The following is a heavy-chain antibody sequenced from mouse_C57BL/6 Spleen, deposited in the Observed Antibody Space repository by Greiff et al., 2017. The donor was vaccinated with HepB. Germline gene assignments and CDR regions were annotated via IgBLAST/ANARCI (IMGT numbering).Heavy chain of an antibody. D-gene: IGHD3-2*02. V-gene: IGHV5-6*01. Sequence: EVQVVESGGDLVKPGGSLKLSCAASGFTFSSYGMSWVRQTPDKRLEWVATISSGGSYTYYPDSVKGRFTISRDNAKNTLYLQMSSLKSEDTAMYYCARPDSSGSAWFAYWGQGTLVTVSA. CDR3: ARPDSSGSAWFAY. J-gene: IGHJ3*01. CDR2: ISSGGSYT. CDR1: GFTFSSYG.